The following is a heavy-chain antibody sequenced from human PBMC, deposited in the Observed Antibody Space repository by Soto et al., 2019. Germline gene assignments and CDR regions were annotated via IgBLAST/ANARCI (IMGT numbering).Heavy chain of an antibody. CDR2: ISGSGGST. D-gene: IGHD1-7*01. Sequence: GFLKLPFAASGIAFSSYALGWVRQGPGKGLEWVSAISGSGGSTYYADSGKGRFTISRDNSKSTVYLELNNLSAEDTAVYQCAKNQGVELVTLAPVVWYDPWGPGSVVTVSS. J-gene: IGHJ5*02. CDR3: AKNQGVELVTLAPVVWYDP. CDR1: GIAFSSYA. V-gene: IGHV3-23*01.